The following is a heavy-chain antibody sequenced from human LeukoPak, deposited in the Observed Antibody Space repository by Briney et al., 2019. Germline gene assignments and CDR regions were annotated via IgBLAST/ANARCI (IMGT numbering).Heavy chain of an antibody. CDR1: GVSINGYY. J-gene: IGHJ4*02. CDR3: ARHYYDGSGYLLPLDY. CDR2: IYTSGST. Sequence: SETLSLTCTVSGVSINGYYWSWIRQPAGKDLEWIGRIYTSGSTNYNPSLNSRVTMSVDTSTNQISLKLSSVTAADTAVYYCARHYYDGSGYLLPLDYWGQGTLVTVSS. D-gene: IGHD3-22*01. V-gene: IGHV4-4*07.